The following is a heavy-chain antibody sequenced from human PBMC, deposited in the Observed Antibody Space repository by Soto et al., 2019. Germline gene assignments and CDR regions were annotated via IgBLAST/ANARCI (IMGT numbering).Heavy chain of an antibody. V-gene: IGHV4-59*01. CDR2: IYYSGST. J-gene: IGHJ6*03. D-gene: IGHD3-3*01. CDR1: GGSFSGYY. Sequence: SETLSLTCAVYGGSFSGYYWSWIRQPPGKGLEWIGYIYYSGSTNYNPSLKSRVTISVDTSKNQFSLKLSSVTAADTAVYYCARDWSGNWKPLHMDVWGKGTTVTVSS. CDR3: ARDWSGNWKPLHMDV.